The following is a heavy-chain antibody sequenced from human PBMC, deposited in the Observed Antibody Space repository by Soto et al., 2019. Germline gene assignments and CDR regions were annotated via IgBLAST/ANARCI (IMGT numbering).Heavy chain of an antibody. Sequence: SETPSLTSAVYDGYISVFYWSWLRPPPGKGLEWIGEINHSGSTNYNPSLKSRVTISVDTSKNQFSLKLSSVTAADTAVYYCARVMPGTTADYFDYWGQGTLVTVSS. D-gene: IGHD1-7*01. V-gene: IGHV4-34*01. CDR1: DGYISVFY. CDR2: INHSGST. J-gene: IGHJ4*02. CDR3: ARVMPGTTADYFDY.